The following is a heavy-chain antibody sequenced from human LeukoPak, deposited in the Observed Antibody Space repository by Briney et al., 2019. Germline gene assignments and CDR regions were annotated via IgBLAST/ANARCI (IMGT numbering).Heavy chain of an antibody. CDR1: GFTVSSNY. Sequence: GGSLRLSCAASGFTVSSNYMSWVRQAPGKGLEWVSVIYSGGSTYYADSVKGRFTISRDNSKNTLYLQMNSLRAEDTAVYYCAGDPNGDADAFDIWGQGTMVTVSS. CDR3: AGDPNGDADAFDI. V-gene: IGHV3-53*01. J-gene: IGHJ3*02. D-gene: IGHD4-17*01. CDR2: IYSGGST.